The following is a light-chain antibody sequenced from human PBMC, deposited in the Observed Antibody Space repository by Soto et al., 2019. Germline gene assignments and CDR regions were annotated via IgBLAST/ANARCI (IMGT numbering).Light chain of an antibody. J-gene: IGKJ1*01. CDR1: QSVSSSY. CDR3: HQYGTSPWT. V-gene: IGKV3-20*01. CDR2: GAC. Sequence: EIVLTQSPGTLSLSPGERATLSCRASQSVSSSYLAWYQQKPGQAPRLLIYGACSRATGIPDRFSGSGSGTDFTLTISRLEPEDFAVYYCHQYGTSPWTFGQGTKVEIK.